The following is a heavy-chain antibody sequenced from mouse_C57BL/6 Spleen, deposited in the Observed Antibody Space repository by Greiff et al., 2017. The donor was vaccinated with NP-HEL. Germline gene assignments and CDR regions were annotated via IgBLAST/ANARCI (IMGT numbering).Heavy chain of an antibody. CDR2: IWTGGGT. CDR1: GFSLTSYA. Sequence: VMLVESGPGLVAPSQSLSITCTVSGFSLTSYAISWVRQPPGKGLEWLGVIWTGGGTNYNSALKSRLSISKDNSKSQVFLKMNSLQTDDTARYYCARTRDYYGSSSYYFDYWGQGTTLTVSS. J-gene: IGHJ2*01. D-gene: IGHD1-1*01. CDR3: ARTRDYYGSSSYYFDY. V-gene: IGHV2-9-1*01.